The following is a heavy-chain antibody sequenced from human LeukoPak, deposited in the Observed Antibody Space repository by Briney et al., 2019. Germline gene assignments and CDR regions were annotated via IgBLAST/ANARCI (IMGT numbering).Heavy chain of an antibody. D-gene: IGHD6-25*01. CDR3: ARARTPSGPDL. V-gene: IGHV1-2*02. CDR2: FNPNSGGT. J-gene: IGHJ5*02. CDR1: GYTFTGYY. Sequence: ASVNVSCKASGYTFTGYYMHWVRQAPGQGLEWMGWFNPNSGGTNYAQKFQGRVTMTRDTSISTAYMELSRLRSDDTAVDYCARARTPSGPDLGGQETLVTVS.